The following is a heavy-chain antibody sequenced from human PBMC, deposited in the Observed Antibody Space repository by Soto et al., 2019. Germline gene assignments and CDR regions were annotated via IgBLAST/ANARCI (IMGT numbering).Heavy chain of an antibody. CDR3: ARDIGELYDTSGDQDH. J-gene: IGHJ4*02. Sequence: PGGSLRLSCAVSGFIFSDYYMSWIRQAPGRGLEWISYISNSGRYTNYADSVRGWFTISRDNANNYLYLQMDSLRAEDTAVYYCARDIGELYDTSGDQDHWGPGTLVTAS. D-gene: IGHD3-22*01. CDR1: GFIFSDYY. CDR2: ISNSGRYT. V-gene: IGHV3-11*05.